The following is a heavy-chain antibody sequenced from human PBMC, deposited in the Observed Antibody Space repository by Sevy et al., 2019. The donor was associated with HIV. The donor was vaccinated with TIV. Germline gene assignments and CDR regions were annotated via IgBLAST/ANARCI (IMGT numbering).Heavy chain of an antibody. Sequence: GESLKISCKGSGYSFTSYWIGWVRQMPGKGLEWMGIIYPADSDTRYSPSFQGQVTISADKSISTAYLQWSSLKASDTAMYYCARHVAGGDYYYGMDVWGQGTTVTVSS. CDR3: ARHVAGGDYYYGMDV. CDR2: IYPADSDT. CDR1: GYSFTSYW. D-gene: IGHD6-19*01. V-gene: IGHV5-51*01. J-gene: IGHJ6*02.